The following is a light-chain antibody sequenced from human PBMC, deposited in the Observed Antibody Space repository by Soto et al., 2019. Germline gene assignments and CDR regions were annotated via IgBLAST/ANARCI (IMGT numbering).Light chain of an antibody. CDR3: MQGVETPFT. J-gene: IGKJ3*01. Sequence: DIVMTQSPLSLPVTPGEAASISCRSSESLLFTNGYNYLDWYVQKPGQSPQLLIYLGSHRAPGVPDRFSGSGSGTDFTLKISRVEVEDVGFYYCMQGVETPFTFGPGTKVDIK. CDR1: ESLLFTNGYNY. CDR2: LGS. V-gene: IGKV2-28*01.